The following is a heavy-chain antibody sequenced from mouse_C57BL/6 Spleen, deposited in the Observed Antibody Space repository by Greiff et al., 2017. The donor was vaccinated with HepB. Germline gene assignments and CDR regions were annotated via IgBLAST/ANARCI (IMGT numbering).Heavy chain of an antibody. CDR3: ARRQEEFTVDYFDY. CDR1: GYTFTSYW. J-gene: IGHJ2*01. V-gene: IGHV1-55*01. D-gene: IGHD1-1*01. CDR2: IYPGSGST. Sequence: QVQLQQPGAELVKPGASVKMSCKASGYTFTSYWITWVKQRPGQGLEWIGDIYPGSGSTNYNEKFKSKATLTVDTSSSTAYMQLSSLTSEDSAVYYCARRQEEFTVDYFDYWGQGTTLTVSS.